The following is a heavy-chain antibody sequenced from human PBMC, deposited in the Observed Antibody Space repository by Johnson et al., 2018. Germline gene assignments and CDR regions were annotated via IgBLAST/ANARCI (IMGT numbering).Heavy chain of an antibody. D-gene: IGHD2-2*01. V-gene: IGHV1-8*01. Sequence: QVQLVESGAEVKKPGASVKVSCKASGYTFTSYDINWVRQATGQGLEWMGWMNPNSGNTGYAQKFQGRVTMTRNTSISTAYMELSSLRSEDTAVDYCARALRGDIVVVPAAKYYYYYMDVWGKGTTVTVSS. CDR3: ARALRGDIVVVPAAKYYYYYMDV. CDR2: MNPNSGNT. CDR1: GYTFTSYD. J-gene: IGHJ6*03.